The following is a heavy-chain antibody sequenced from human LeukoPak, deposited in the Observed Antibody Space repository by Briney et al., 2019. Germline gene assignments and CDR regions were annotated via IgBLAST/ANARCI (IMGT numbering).Heavy chain of an antibody. V-gene: IGHV4-39*06. CDR1: GDSLRKSTFY. Sequence: SETLSLTCTVSGDSLRKSTFYWVWIRQPPGKGLEWIGSIYYSGGADYNPSLQSRVTISVDTSKNEFPLKVRSVTAADTAVYFCARTHCEGDCFSAIRYWGQGTPVTVSS. J-gene: IGHJ4*02. D-gene: IGHD2-21*02. CDR2: IYYSGGA. CDR3: ARTHCEGDCFSAIRY.